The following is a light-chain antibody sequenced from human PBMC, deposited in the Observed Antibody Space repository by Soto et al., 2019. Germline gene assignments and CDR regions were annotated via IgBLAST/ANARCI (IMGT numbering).Light chain of an antibody. V-gene: IGLV2-14*01. J-gene: IGLJ1*01. CDR3: SSYTSSSTYV. CDR2: DVS. CDR1: SSDVGNYNY. Sequence: QSVLTQPASVSGSPGQSITISCTGTSSDVGNYNYVSRYQQHPGKAPKLMIHDVSNRPSGVSNRFSGSKSGNTVSLTISGLQAEDEADYYCSSYTSSSTYVFGTGTRSPS.